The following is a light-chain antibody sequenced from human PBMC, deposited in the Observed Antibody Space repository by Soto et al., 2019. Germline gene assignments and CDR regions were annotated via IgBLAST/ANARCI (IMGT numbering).Light chain of an antibody. CDR1: QSVSTN. J-gene: IGKJ4*01. V-gene: IGKV3-15*01. Sequence: ELVMTQSPSTLAVPPGERATLSCRASQSVSTNFAWYQQRPGQAPRLLFYGASIRATAVPARFTASGSGTEFTLTITSLQAEDFATYYCQQLRSYPSTFGGGTKV. CDR2: GAS. CDR3: QQLRSYPST.